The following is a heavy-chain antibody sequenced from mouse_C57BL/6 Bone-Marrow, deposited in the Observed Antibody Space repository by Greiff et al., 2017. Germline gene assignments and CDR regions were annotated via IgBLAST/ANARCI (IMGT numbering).Heavy chain of an antibody. CDR2: ISNLAYSI. Sequence: EVQLVESGGGLVQPGGSLKLSCAASGFTFSDYGMAWVRQAPRKGPAWVAFISNLAYSIYYAVTVTGRFTISRGNAKNTRHREKNSLRSEDTTMYYSARGRTAMDDWGQGTSVTVSS. CDR1: GFTFSDYG. V-gene: IGHV5-15*01. J-gene: IGHJ4*01. CDR3: ARGRTAMDD.